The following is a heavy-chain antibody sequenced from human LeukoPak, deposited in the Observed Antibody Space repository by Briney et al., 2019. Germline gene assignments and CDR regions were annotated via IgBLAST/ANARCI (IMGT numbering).Heavy chain of an antibody. Sequence: GGSLRLSCAASGFTFSTYAMSWVRQAPGKGLEWVSGLTGGGGTSYADSVKGRFTISRDNSKNTLYLQMNSLRAEDTAVYYCARDPEHYGSGSYLDYWGQGSLVTVSS. D-gene: IGHD3-10*01. CDR1: GFTFSTYA. J-gene: IGHJ4*02. CDR3: ARDPEHYGSGSYLDY. V-gene: IGHV3-23*01. CDR2: LTGGGGT.